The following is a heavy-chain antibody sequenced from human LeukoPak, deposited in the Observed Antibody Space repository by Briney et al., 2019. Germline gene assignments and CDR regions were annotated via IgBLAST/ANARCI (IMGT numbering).Heavy chain of an antibody. CDR3: ATKTAMVTNYYYMDV. CDR2: ISSNGGSI. J-gene: IGHJ6*03. Sequence: GGSLRLSCAASGFTFSDYAMHWVRQAPGKELEYVSAISSNGGSIHYANSVKGRFTISRDNSKNTLYLQMDSLRAEDTAVYYCATKTAMVTNYYYMDVWGKGTTVTISS. D-gene: IGHD5-18*01. CDR1: GFTFSDYA. V-gene: IGHV3-64*01.